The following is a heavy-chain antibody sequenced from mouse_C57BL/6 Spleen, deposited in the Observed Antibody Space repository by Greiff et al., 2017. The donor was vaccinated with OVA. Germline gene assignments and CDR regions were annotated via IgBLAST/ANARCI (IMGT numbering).Heavy chain of an antibody. Sequence: VKLMESGPGLVQPSQSLSITCTVSGFSLTSYGVHWVRQSPGKGLEWLGVIWSGGSTDYNAAFISRLSISKDNSKSQVFFKMNSLQADDTAIYYCARNKDYGSSPYYYAMDYWGQGTSVTVSS. CDR2: IWSGGST. CDR3: ARNKDYGSSPYYYAMDY. J-gene: IGHJ4*01. V-gene: IGHV2-2*01. CDR1: GFSLTSYG. D-gene: IGHD1-1*01.